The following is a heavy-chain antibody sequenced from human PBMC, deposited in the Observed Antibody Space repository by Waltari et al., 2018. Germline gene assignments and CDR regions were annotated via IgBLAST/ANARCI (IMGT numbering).Heavy chain of an antibody. D-gene: IGHD2-15*01. Sequence: EVQLVDSGGGLVQPGGSLRLSCVASGFTCTVYSMNWVRQAPGKGLEWVSYISSTGYTKYYADSVKGRFTISRDKSLYLQMNSLRAEDTAVYYCARDSAGTYCSGGSCPDYWGQGTLVTVSS. V-gene: IGHV3-48*01. CDR3: ARDSAGTYCSGGSCPDY. CDR2: ISSTGYTK. J-gene: IGHJ4*02. CDR1: GFTCTVYS.